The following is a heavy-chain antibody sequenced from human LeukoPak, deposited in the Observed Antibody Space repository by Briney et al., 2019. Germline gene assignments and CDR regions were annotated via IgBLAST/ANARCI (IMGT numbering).Heavy chain of an antibody. CDR3: ARNPRLWFGGNWFDP. CDR2: IYYSGST. CDR1: GGSISSSSYY. J-gene: IGHJ5*02. V-gene: IGHV4-39*07. Sequence: PSETLSLTCTVSGGSISSSSYYWGWIRQPPGKGLEWIGSIYYSGSTYYNPSLKSRVTISVDTSKNQFSLKLSSVTAADTAVYYCARNPRLWFGGNWFDPWGQGTLVTVSS. D-gene: IGHD3-10*01.